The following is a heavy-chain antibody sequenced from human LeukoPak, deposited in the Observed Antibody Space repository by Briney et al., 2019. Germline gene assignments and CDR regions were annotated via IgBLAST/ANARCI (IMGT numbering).Heavy chain of an antibody. CDR2: IIPIFGTA. CDR1: GGTFSSYA. CDR3: ARVGDIVVVPAAMPSAAFDI. J-gene: IGHJ3*02. D-gene: IGHD2-2*01. Sequence: SVKVSCKASGGTFSSYAISSVRQAPGQGREWMGGIIPIFGTANYTQKFQSRVTITPDKTTSTAYMEVSSLRSEDTAVYYCARVGDIVVVPAAMPSAAFDIWGQGTMVTVSS. V-gene: IGHV1-69*06.